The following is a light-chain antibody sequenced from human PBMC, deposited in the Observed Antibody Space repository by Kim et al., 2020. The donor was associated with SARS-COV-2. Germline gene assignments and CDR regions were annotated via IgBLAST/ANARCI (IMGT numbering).Light chain of an antibody. J-gene: IGKJ1*01. CDR2: GAS. V-gene: IGKV3-15*01. CDR1: HSVGSS. Sequence: IVLTQSPATLSVSPGETATLSCRASHSVGSSLAWYQQNPGQSPRLVIYGASTRATGIPDRFSGSGSGTEFTLTISSLQSEDFAVYYCQQYNDWPVMFGQGTKVDIK. CDR3: QQYNDWPVM.